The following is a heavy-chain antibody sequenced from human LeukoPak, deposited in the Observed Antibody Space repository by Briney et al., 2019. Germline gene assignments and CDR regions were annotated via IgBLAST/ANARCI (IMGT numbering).Heavy chain of an antibody. J-gene: IGHJ3*02. V-gene: IGHV1-18*01. Sequence: ASVKVSCKASGYTFTSYGISWVRQAPGQGLEWMGWISAYNGNTNYAQKLQGRVTMTTDTSTSTAYMEMRSLRSDDTAVYYCARGRIMITFGGVIAPCAFDIWGQGTMVTVSS. CDR3: ARGRIMITFGGVIAPCAFDI. D-gene: IGHD3-16*02. CDR2: ISAYNGNT. CDR1: GYTFTSYG.